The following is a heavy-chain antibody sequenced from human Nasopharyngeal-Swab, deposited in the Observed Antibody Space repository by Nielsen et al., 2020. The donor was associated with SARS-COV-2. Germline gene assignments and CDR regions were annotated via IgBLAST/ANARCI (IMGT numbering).Heavy chain of an antibody. Sequence: PGKGLEWIGYIYYSGSTNYNPSLKSRVTISVDTSKNQFSLKLSSVTAADTAVYYCARVEGGFYRPYYYGMDVWGQGTTVTVS. V-gene: IGHV4-59*13. J-gene: IGHJ6*02. CDR3: ARVEGGFYRPYYYGMDV. D-gene: IGHD3-16*01. CDR2: IYYSGST.